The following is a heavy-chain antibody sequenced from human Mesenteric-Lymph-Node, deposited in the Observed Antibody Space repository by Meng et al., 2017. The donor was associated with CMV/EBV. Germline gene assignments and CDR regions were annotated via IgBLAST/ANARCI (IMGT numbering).Heavy chain of an antibody. CDR2: ISSSSSYI. D-gene: IGHD2-2*01. J-gene: IGHJ6*02. V-gene: IGHV3-21*01. CDR3: ARGGSGNCSSTSCHYYYYYGMDV. CDR1: GFTFSSCT. Sequence: GESLKISCAASGFTFSSCTMHWVRQAPGKGLEWVSSISSSSSYIYYADSLKGRFTVSRDNSKNTLYLQMNSLRAEDTAVYYCARGGSGNCSSTSCHYYYYYGMDVWGQGTTVTVSS.